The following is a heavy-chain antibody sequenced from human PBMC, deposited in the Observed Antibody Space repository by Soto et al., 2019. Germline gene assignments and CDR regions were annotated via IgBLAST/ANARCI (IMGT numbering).Heavy chain of an antibody. CDR2: ISRSGDSR. CDR3: AKDPPAPWTANWVDP. D-gene: IGHD5-12*01. Sequence: EEQVSESGGGLVQSGGSLRLSCAASGFNFNTFAMSWIRQAPGKGLEWVSHISRSGDSRDYADSVRGRFTISRDNSKNVLFLQMNSLRADDTATYYCAKDPPAPWTANWVDPWAKGTLVTVSS. V-gene: IGHV3-23*01. CDR1: GFNFNTFA. J-gene: IGHJ5*02.